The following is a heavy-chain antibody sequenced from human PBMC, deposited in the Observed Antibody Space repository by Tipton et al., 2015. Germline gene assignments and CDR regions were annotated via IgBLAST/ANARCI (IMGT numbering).Heavy chain of an antibody. CDR1: GFSIGNYA. CDR2: ISTDGKST. D-gene: IGHD6-13*01. Sequence: SLRLSCAASGFSIGNYAMSWVRQTPGKGLEWVSAISTDGKSTYYADSVKGRFTISRGNSKNTLYLQMNSLRAEDTAIYYCTKGSAASRPYYFDYWGQGTRVTVSS. CDR3: TKGSAASRPYYFDY. J-gene: IGHJ4*02. V-gene: IGHV3-23*01.